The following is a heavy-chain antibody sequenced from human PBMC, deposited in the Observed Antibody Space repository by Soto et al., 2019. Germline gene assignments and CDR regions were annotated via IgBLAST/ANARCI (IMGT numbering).Heavy chain of an antibody. D-gene: IGHD3-10*01. CDR2: ISSSGSTI. V-gene: IGHV3-11*01. J-gene: IGHJ3*02. CDR1: GFTFSDYY. Sequence: GGSLRLSCAASGFTFSDYYMSWIRQAPGKGLEWVSYISSSGSTIYYADSVKGRFTISRDNAKNSLYLQMNSLRAEDTAVYYCARDYYGSGSYYMAGDAFDIWGQGTMVTVSS. CDR3: ARDYYGSGSYYMAGDAFDI.